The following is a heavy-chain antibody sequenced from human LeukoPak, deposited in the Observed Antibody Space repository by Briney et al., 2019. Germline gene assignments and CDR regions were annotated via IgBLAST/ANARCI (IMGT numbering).Heavy chain of an antibody. CDR1: GGSISSYY. J-gene: IGHJ4*02. V-gene: IGHV4-59*01. D-gene: IGHD2-21*01. CDR2: IYYSGST. CDR3: ARALWGDHAYFDY. Sequence: SETLSLTCTVSGGSISSYYWSWIRQPPGKGLEWIGYIYYSGSTNYNPSLKSRVTISVDTSKYQFSLKLSSVTAADTAVYYCARALWGDHAYFDYRGQGTLVTVSS.